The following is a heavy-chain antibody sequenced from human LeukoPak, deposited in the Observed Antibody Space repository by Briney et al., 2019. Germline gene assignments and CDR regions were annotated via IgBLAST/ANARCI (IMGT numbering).Heavy chain of an antibody. CDR1: GVTLSRYN. J-gene: IGHJ6*03. D-gene: IGHD6-19*01. CDR2: ISSSSRHI. V-gene: IGHV3-21*01. Sequence: PGGSLRLSRAGSGVTLSRYNMNWFRQAPGKGLERVSSISSSSRHIFYADSVKGRFTISRDNAKNSLFLQMNSLRGEDTAVYYCARDAQWLVPEGYYYYMDVWGKGTTVTVSS. CDR3: ARDAQWLVPEGYYYYMDV.